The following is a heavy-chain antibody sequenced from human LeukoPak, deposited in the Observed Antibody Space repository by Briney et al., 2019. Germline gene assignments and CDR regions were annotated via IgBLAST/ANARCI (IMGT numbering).Heavy chain of an antibody. CDR3: ARHSGSGWQALGY. D-gene: IGHD6-19*01. CDR2: TSYNGKT. J-gene: IGHJ4*02. V-gene: IGHV1-18*04. Sequence: ASVKVSCKASGYTFSNYGISWVRQAPGLGLEWIGWTSYNGKTNYAQKFQDRVTMTTDTSTTTAYMELRSLESDDTAVYYCARHSGSGWQALGYWGQGTLVTVSS. CDR1: GYTFSNYG.